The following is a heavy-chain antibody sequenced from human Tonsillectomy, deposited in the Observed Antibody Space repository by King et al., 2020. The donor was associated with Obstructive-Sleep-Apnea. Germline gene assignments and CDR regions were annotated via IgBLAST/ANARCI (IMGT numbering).Heavy chain of an antibody. CDR2: ITAYNGHT. D-gene: IGHD2-2*01. Sequence: QLVQSGTEVKKPRASVKVSCKASGYTFTSYGVSWVRQAPGQGLEWMGWITAYNGHTDYAQNLQGRVTMTTDTSTNTAYVELRSLRSDDTAVYYCARSPLPTMPYNMDVWGQGTTVTVSS. CDR3: ARSPLPTMPYNMDV. J-gene: IGHJ6*02. CDR1: GYTFTSYG. V-gene: IGHV1-18*01.